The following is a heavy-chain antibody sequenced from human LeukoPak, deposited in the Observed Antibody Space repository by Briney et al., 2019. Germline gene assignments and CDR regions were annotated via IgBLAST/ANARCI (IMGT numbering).Heavy chain of an antibody. J-gene: IGHJ5*02. CDR3: ARVAVTTDSHWFDT. V-gene: IGHV4-39*07. CDR2: IYYSGSP. D-gene: IGHD4-17*01. CDR1: GGSIRSSSYY. Sequence: SETLSLTCTVSGGSIRSSSYYWGWIRQPPGKGLEWIGSIYYSGSPYYNPSLKSRVTISVDTSKHQISLKLRSVTAADTAVYYCARVAVTTDSHWFDTWGQGTLVTVSS.